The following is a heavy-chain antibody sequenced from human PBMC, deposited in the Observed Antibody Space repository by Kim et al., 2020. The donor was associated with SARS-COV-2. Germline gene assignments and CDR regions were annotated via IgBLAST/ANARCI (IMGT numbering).Heavy chain of an antibody. D-gene: IGHD2-8*02. J-gene: IGHJ5*02. V-gene: IGHV1-18*01. Sequence: NYAQKLQGRVTMTTDTSTSTAYMELRSLRSDDTAVYYCAILLVPEGWFDPWGQGTLVTVSS. CDR3: AILLVPEGWFDP.